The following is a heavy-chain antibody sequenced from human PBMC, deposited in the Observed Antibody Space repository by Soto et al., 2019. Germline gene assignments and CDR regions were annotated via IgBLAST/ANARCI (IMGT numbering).Heavy chain of an antibody. V-gene: IGHV3-30*18. CDR2: ISYDGSNK. J-gene: IGHJ6*02. D-gene: IGHD3-9*01. CDR1: GFPFSSYG. CDR3: AKDLRYFDLQYYYGMDV. Sequence: GGSLSLSCAASGFPFSSYGMHWVRQAPGKGLEWVAVISYDGSNKYYADSVKGRFTISRDNSKNTLYLQMNSLRAEDTAVYYCAKDLRYFDLQYYYGMDVWGQGTTVTVSS.